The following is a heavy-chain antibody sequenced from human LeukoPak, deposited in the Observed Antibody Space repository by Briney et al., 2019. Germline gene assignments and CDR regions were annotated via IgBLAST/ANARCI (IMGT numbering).Heavy chain of an antibody. D-gene: IGHD2-21*01. CDR3: ARDRDYSFDY. CDR1: GFTFSNYA. Sequence: PGGSLRLSCAASGFTFSNYAMNWIRQAPGKGLGWVTVISYDGSNKFYADSVKGRFTISRDDSKNTLYLQMNSLKVDDSAVYYCARDRDYSFDYWGQGTLVTVSS. CDR2: ISYDGSNK. V-gene: IGHV3-30-3*01. J-gene: IGHJ4*02.